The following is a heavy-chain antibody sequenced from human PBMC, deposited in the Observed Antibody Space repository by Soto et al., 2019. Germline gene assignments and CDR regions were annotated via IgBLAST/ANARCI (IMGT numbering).Heavy chain of an antibody. CDR3: ARGMLWPTTQLNY. J-gene: IGHJ4*02. CDR1: GGSFSGYY. V-gene: IGHV4-34*01. D-gene: IGHD2-2*01. CDR2: INHSGST. Sequence: PSETLSLTCAVYGGSFSGYYWSWIRQPPGKGLEWIGEINHSGSTNYNPSLKSRVTISVDTSKNQFSLKLSSATAADTAVYYCARGMLWPTTQLNYWGQGTLVTVSS.